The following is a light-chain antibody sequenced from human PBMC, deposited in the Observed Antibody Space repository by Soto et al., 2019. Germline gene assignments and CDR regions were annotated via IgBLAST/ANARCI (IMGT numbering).Light chain of an antibody. CDR2: LNSDGSH. Sequence: QPVLTQSPSASASLGASVKLTCTLSSGHSSYAIAWHQQQPEKGPRYLMKLNSDGSHNKGDGIPDRLSGSSSGAERYLTISRLQSEDEADYYCQTWGTGIVVFGGGTKLTVL. V-gene: IGLV4-69*01. J-gene: IGLJ2*01. CDR1: SGHSSYA. CDR3: QTWGTGIVV.